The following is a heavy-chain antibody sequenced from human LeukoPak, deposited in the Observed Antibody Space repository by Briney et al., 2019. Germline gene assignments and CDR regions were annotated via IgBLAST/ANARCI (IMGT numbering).Heavy chain of an antibody. J-gene: IGHJ5*02. D-gene: IGHD1-14*01. V-gene: IGHV4-59*08. CDR2: IYSNGNI. Sequence: SETLSLTCTVSGTSIRGHYWSWIRQPPGKGLEWIGYIYSNGNILYNPFLKSRVPLSVDTFNNQFSLSLKFVTAPDTAVYYCAGLHFASAEEFDPWGQGTLVSVSS. CDR1: GTSIRGHY. CDR3: AGLHFASAEEFDP.